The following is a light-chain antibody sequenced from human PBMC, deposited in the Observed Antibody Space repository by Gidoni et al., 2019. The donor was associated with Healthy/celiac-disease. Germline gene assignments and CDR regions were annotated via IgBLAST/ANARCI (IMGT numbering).Light chain of an antibody. CDR1: QSVSSY. V-gene: IGKV3-11*01. Sequence: IVLPPSPAPLSLSPGERATLSCRASQSVSSYLAWYQQKPGQAPRLLIYDASNRATGIPARFSGSGSGTDFTRTISSLEPEECAVDYCQQRSNWPPLTFGGXTKVEIK. J-gene: IGKJ4*02. CDR3: QQRSNWPPLT. CDR2: DAS.